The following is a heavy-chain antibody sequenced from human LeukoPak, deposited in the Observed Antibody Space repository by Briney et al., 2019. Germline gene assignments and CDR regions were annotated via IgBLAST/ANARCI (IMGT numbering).Heavy chain of an antibody. V-gene: IGHV3-48*01. Sequence: GGSLRLSCAASGVTFSANRMNWVRQAPGRGLEWISYIATSSSTIYYADSVKGRFTISRDNAKNSLYLQMNSLRADDTAEYYCARVLSDGSGSGSFDPWGQGTLVTVSS. J-gene: IGHJ5*02. CDR1: GVTFSANR. CDR3: ARVLSDGSGSGSFDP. D-gene: IGHD3-10*01. CDR2: IATSSSTI.